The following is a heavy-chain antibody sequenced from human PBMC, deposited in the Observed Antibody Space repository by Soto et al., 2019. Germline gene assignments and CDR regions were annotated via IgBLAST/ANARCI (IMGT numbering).Heavy chain of an antibody. CDR1: GFTFSSYS. CDR3: ARDQSLTSVKAAAGTHYYYGMDV. V-gene: IGHV3-21*01. CDR2: ISSSSSYI. J-gene: IGHJ6*02. Sequence: GSLSLSCAASGFTFSSYSMNWVRQAPGKGLEWVSSISSSSSYIYYADSVKGRFTISRDNAKNSLYLQMNSLRAEDTAVYYCARDQSLTSVKAAAGTHYYYGMDVWGQGTTVTVSS. D-gene: IGHD6-13*01.